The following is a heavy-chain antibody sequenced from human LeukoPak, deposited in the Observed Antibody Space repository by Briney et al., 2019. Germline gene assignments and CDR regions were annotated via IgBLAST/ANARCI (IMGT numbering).Heavy chain of an antibody. D-gene: IGHD2-21*01. Sequence: GGSLRLSCAASGFTFSSYGMNWVRQASGKGLEWVSGISASGGRTFYADSVKGRFTISRDNAKNSLYLQMNSLRAEDTAVYYCARGPISSFDYWGQGTLVTVSS. CDR2: ISASGGRT. V-gene: IGHV3-23*01. CDR1: GFTFSSYG. J-gene: IGHJ4*02. CDR3: ARGPISSFDY.